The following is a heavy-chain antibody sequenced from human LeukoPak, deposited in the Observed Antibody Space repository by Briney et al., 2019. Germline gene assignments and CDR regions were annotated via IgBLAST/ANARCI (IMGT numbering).Heavy chain of an antibody. J-gene: IGHJ6*03. CDR3: AKINGYYYYMDV. CDR1: GYTFTVHY. Sequence: GASVKVSCKSSGYTFTVHYMHWVRQAPGQGLERMGWFNPNSGGTNYAQKFQGRVTMTRATSIKTAYKELSRQRSDDTAVYYCAKINGYYYYMDVWGKGTTVTVSS. V-gene: IGHV1-2*02. CDR2: FNPNSGGT.